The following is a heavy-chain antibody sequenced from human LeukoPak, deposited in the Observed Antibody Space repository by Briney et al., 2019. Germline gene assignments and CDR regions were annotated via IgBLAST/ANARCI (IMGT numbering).Heavy chain of an antibody. CDR3: ARTIYGDYTP. CDR1: GYTFTSYD. J-gene: IGHJ5*02. D-gene: IGHD4-17*01. V-gene: IGHV1-8*02. Sequence: ASVKVSCKASGYTFTSYDINWVRQATGQGLEWMGWMNPNSGNTGYAQKLQGRVTMTTDTSTSTAYMELRNLRSDDTAVYYCARTIYGDYTPWGQGTLVTVSS. CDR2: MNPNSGNT.